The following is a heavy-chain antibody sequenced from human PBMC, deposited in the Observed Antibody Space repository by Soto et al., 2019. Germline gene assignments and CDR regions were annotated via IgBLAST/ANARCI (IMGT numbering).Heavy chain of an antibody. V-gene: IGHV3-48*02. J-gene: IGHJ4*02. CDR3: AKGPHTNVGWPYYFES. D-gene: IGHD6-19*01. CDR1: GFSLANYP. Sequence: VGSLRLSCVASGFSLANYPMNWVRQTPGKGLEWISYSSPRGDTIYYADSVEGRFTISRDNARNSLSLHMSSLRDEDSALYYCAKGPHTNVGWPYYFESWGQGVPVTVSS. CDR2: SSPRGDTI.